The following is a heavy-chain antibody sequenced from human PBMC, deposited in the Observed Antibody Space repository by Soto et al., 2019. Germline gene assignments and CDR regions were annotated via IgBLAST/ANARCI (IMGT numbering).Heavy chain of an antibody. CDR2: IYHGGTT. D-gene: IGHD6-19*01. CDR1: GYSISSGSY. Sequence: SETLSLTCTVSGYSISSGSYWGWIRQPPGKGPEWIASIYHGGTTFYNPSLKSRVTVSVDKSNNQFSPKLRSVTAADTAVYYCAKAHVMAVAGSTFDYWGHGTLVTVSS. CDR3: AKAHVMAVAGSTFDY. J-gene: IGHJ4*01. V-gene: IGHV4-38-2*02.